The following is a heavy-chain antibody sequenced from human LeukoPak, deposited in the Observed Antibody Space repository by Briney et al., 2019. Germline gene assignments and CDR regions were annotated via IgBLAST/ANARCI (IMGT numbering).Heavy chain of an antibody. V-gene: IGHV3-53*01. CDR3: ARASSSWIDYFDY. CDR1: GFTVSSSY. J-gene: IGHJ4*02. Sequence: GGSLRLSCAASGFTVSSSYMSWVRQAPGKGLEWVSVIYSGGSTYYADSVKGRFTISRDNSKNTLYLQMNSLRAEDTAVYYCARASSSWIDYFDYWGQGTLVTVSS. CDR2: IYSGGST. D-gene: IGHD6-13*01.